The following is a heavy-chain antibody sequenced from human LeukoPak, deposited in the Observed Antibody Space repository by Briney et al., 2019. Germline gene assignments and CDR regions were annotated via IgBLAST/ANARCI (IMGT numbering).Heavy chain of an antibody. J-gene: IGHJ4*02. CDR3: ATSPRDGYNRFDY. Sequence: GGSLRLSCAASGFTFSNYAISWVRQAPGKGLEWVSTIRSSGGSAYYADSVKGRFTISRDNSKNTLYLQMNNLRAEDTAVYYCATSPRDGYNRFDYWGQGTLVTVSS. V-gene: IGHV3-23*01. CDR1: GFTFSNYA. CDR2: IRSSGGSA. D-gene: IGHD5-24*01.